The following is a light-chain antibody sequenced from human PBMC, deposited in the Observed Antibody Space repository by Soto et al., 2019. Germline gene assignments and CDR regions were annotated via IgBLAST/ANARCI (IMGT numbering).Light chain of an antibody. V-gene: IGKV3-11*01. CDR2: DAS. CDR1: QSVSSY. Sequence: EIVLTQSPATLSLSGGERATLSCRASQSVSSYLAWYQQKPGQAPRLLIYDASNRATGIPARFSGSGSGTDFTLTISSLEPEDFAVYYCQQRSNWPGTFGQGTKLEIK. J-gene: IGKJ2*01. CDR3: QQRSNWPGT.